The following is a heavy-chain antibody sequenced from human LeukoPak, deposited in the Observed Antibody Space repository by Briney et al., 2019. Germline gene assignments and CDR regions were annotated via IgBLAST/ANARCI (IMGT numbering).Heavy chain of an antibody. CDR1: GFTFSNYG. J-gene: IGHJ6*02. D-gene: IGHD3-22*01. CDR3: AKDYYDSSGYYYYYGMDV. Sequence: GRSLRLSCATSGFTFSNYGMHWVRQAPGKGLEWVAVISYDGSNKYYADSVKGRFTISRDNSKNTLYLQMNSLRAEDTAVYYCAKDYYDSSGYYYYYGMDVWGQGTTVTVSS. CDR2: ISYDGSNK. V-gene: IGHV3-30*18.